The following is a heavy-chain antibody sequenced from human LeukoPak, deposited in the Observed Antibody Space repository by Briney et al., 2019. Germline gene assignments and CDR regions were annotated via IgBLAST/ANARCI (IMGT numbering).Heavy chain of an antibody. CDR1: GGSISSYY. Sequence: PSETLSLTCTVSGGSISSYYWSWIRQHPGKGLEWIGYIYYSGSTYYNPSLKSRVTISVDTSKNQFSLKLSSVTAADTAVYYCARHPHYYGSGSYYRRSGYYFDYWGQGTLVTVSS. D-gene: IGHD3-10*01. J-gene: IGHJ4*02. CDR2: IYYSGST. V-gene: IGHV4-59*06. CDR3: ARHPHYYGSGSYYRRSGYYFDY.